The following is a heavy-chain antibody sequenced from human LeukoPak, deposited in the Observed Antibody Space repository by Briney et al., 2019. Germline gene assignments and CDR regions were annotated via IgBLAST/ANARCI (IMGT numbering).Heavy chain of an antibody. D-gene: IGHD1-1*01. Sequence: GGSLRLSCGASGFMFSNNWMSWVRQAPGKGLEWMANIKPDGSNEYYADSVKGRFPISRDNAKNSLYLHMNSLRVEDTAIYYCVININWSFGSWGQGDVVIVSS. V-gene: IGHV3-7*01. CDR3: VININWSFGS. J-gene: IGHJ4*02. CDR1: GFMFSNNW. CDR2: IKPDGSNE.